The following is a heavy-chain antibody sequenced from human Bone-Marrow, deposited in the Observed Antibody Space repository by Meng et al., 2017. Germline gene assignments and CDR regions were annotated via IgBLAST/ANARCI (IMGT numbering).Heavy chain of an antibody. CDR3: ARDRNGLFLRLVDD. V-gene: IGHV3-30*03. D-gene: IGHD2-8*01. Sequence: GGSLRLSCAASGFTFSNFGMHWVRQAPGKGLEWLAVISYDGSDKYYADSVKGRFTVSRDNSKNTLSLQLNSLGPEDTAVYFCARDRNGLFLRLVDDWGQGTLVTVSS. J-gene: IGHJ4*02. CDR2: ISYDGSDK. CDR1: GFTFSNFG.